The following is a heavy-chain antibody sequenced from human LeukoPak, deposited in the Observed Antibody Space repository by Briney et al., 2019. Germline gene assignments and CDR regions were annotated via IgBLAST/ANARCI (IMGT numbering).Heavy chain of an antibody. J-gene: IGHJ4*02. CDR1: GFTFSSYA. CDR2: ISGSGGST. Sequence: GGSLRLSCAASGFTFSSYAMSWVRQAPGKGLERVSTISGSGGSTYYADSVKGRFTISRDNSKNTLYLQMNSLRAEDTAVYYCASRFIYGSYYFDSWGQGTLVTVSS. D-gene: IGHD5-18*01. V-gene: IGHV3-23*01. CDR3: ASRFIYGSYYFDS.